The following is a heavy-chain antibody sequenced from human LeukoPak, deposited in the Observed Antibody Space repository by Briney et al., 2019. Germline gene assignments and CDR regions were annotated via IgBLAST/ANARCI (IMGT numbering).Heavy chain of an antibody. V-gene: IGHV3-23*01. Sequence: GGSLRLSSAASGCTFSSYAMNGVHQAPGKGLEWVSVIGGGGGITYYADSVRGRFTISRDNSKNTLYMEMKSLRAEDTAVYYCAKGSIVAVAGTIDYWGQGSLVTVSS. CDR1: GCTFSSYA. D-gene: IGHD6-19*01. CDR2: IGGGGGIT. J-gene: IGHJ4*02. CDR3: AKGSIVAVAGTIDY.